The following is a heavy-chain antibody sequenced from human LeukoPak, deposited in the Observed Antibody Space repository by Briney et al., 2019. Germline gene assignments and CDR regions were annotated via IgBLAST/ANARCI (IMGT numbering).Heavy chain of an antibody. CDR2: IYYSGST. CDR3: ARSHYYDSSGYYGFDY. V-gene: IGHV4-39*07. Sequence: SETLSLTCTVSGGSISSSSYYWGWIRQPPGTGLEWIGSIYYSGSTYYNPSLKSRVTISVDTSKNQFSLKLSSVTAADTAVYYCARSHYYDSSGYYGFDYWGQGTLVTVSS. D-gene: IGHD3-22*01. CDR1: GGSISSSSYY. J-gene: IGHJ4*02.